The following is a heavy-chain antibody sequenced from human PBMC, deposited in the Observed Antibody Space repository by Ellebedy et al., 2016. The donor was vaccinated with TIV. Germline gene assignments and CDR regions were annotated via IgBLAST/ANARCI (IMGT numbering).Heavy chain of an antibody. D-gene: IGHD4-17*01. J-gene: IGHJ4*02. CDR2: MSKTGSRI. V-gene: IGHV3-11*01. CDR3: AKSADYGDYVEDY. CDR1: GFTFTNYY. Sequence: PGGSLRLSCVASGFTFTNYYMSWIRQAPGKGLEWVSYMSKTGSRIYYADSVKGRFTISRDNAKSSLYLQMNSLRAEDSAVYYCAKSADYGDYVEDYWGQGTLVTVSS.